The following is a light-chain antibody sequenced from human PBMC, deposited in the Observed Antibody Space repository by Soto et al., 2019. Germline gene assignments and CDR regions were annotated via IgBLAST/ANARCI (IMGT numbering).Light chain of an antibody. CDR2: GAS. J-gene: IGKJ5*01. CDR1: QSVSID. CDR3: QQYGSSLIT. Sequence: EIVMTQSPATLSVSPGERATLSCRASQSVSIDLAWYQQTPGQAPRLLIYGASSRATGIPDRFSGSGSGTDFTLTISRLEPEDFAVYYCQQYGSSLITFGQGTRLEIK. V-gene: IGKV3-20*01.